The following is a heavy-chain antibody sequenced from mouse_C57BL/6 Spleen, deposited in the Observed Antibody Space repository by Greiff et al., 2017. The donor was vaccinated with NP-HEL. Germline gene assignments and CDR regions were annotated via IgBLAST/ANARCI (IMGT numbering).Heavy chain of an antibody. CDR3: ARRVYGYDVENYFDY. CDR2: INPSSGYT. Sequence: QVQLKESGAELAKPGASVKLSCKASGYTFTSYWMHWVKQRPGQGLEWIGYINPSSGYTKYNQKFKDKATLTADKSSSTAYMQLSSLTYEDAAVYYCARRVYGYDVENYFDYGGQGTTLTVSS. V-gene: IGHV1-7*01. CDR1: GYTFTSYW. D-gene: IGHD2-2*01. J-gene: IGHJ2*01.